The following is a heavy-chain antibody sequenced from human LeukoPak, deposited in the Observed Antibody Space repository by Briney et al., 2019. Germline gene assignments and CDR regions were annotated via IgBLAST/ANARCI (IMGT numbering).Heavy chain of an antibody. CDR1: GVSISSYY. J-gene: IGHJ5*01. CDR3: ARDSGTTGEVKFDS. CDR2: IYYSETT. Sequence: PSETLSLTCTVSGVSISSYYWSWMRQPPGKGRMLIGYIYYSETTNYNPSLNSRVIITVDTSDNQFSLKLMSVTAADKAVDYCARDSGTTGEVKFDSWGQGTLVTVSS. D-gene: IGHD3-10*01. V-gene: IGHV4-59*12.